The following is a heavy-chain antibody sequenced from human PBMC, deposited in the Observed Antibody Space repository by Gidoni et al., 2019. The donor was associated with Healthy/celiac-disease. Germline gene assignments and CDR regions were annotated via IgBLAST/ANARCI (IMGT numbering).Heavy chain of an antibody. CDR1: GYSFTSYW. Sequence: EVQLVQSGAEVKKPGESLSISCKGSGYSFTSYWISWVRQIPGKGLEWMGRIDPSDSYTNYSPSFQGHVTISADKSISTAYLQWSSLKASDTAMYYCARRVHIVVVPAADTGDNWNYSGMDVWGQGTTVTVSS. V-gene: IGHV5-10-1*03. CDR2: IDPSDSYT. J-gene: IGHJ6*02. D-gene: IGHD2-2*01. CDR3: ARRVHIVVVPAADTGDNWNYSGMDV.